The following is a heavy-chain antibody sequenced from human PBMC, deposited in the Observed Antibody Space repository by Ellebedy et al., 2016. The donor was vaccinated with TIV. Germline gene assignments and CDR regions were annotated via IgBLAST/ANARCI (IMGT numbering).Heavy chain of an antibody. CDR1: GFTFSAHA. CDR2: ISGSSIST. Sequence: GESLKISXTASGFTFSAHAMTWVRQAPGKGLEWVAVISGSSISTYYADSVKGRFTVSRDNSKNTLSLQMNSLRAEDTAVYYCAKIEGWTAVTTRDFDYWGQGTQVTVSS. J-gene: IGHJ4*02. CDR3: AKIEGWTAVTTRDFDY. D-gene: IGHD4-17*01. V-gene: IGHV3-23*01.